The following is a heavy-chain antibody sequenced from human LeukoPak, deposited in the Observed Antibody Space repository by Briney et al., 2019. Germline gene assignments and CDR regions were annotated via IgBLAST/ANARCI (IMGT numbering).Heavy chain of an antibody. V-gene: IGHV1-18*01. Sequence: ASVTVSCKASGYTFTSYGITWVRQAPGQGLEWLGWISAYNGNAHYAQKFQGRVALTTDTATSTVYMELRTLRSDDTAVYYCVREMAVVIPAALTPYDYWGQGTLVTVSS. J-gene: IGHJ4*02. CDR3: VREMAVVIPAALTPYDY. CDR1: GYTFTSYG. CDR2: ISAYNGNA. D-gene: IGHD2-2*01.